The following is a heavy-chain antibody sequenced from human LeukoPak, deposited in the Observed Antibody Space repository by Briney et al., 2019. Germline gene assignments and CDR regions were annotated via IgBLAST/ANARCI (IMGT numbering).Heavy chain of an antibody. CDR3: ATTPLSGSLGSPTETYYIDY. V-gene: IGHV3-11*03. CDR2: ISSSNTYT. D-gene: IGHD1-1*01. J-gene: IGHJ4*01. CDR1: GFILSGYY. Sequence: GGSLRLSCVASGFILSGYYMSWIRQAPGKGLEWVSYISSSNTYTNYADSVKGRFTISRDNAKNSLYLQMDSLRVEDTAVYYCATTPLSGSLGSPTETYYIDYWRHGTLVTVSS.